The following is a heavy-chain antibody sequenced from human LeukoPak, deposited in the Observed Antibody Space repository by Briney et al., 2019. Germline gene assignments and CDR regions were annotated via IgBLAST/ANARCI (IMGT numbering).Heavy chain of an antibody. J-gene: IGHJ4*02. Sequence: MSGGSLRLSCAASGFTFSSYSMNWVRQAPGKGLEWVSSISSSSSYIHHADSVKGRFTISRDNAKNSLYLQMNSLRAEDTAVYYCARDDDYGAYDYWGQETLVTVSS. CDR1: GFTFSSYS. V-gene: IGHV3-21*01. CDR3: ARDDDYGAYDY. D-gene: IGHD4-17*01. CDR2: ISSSSSYI.